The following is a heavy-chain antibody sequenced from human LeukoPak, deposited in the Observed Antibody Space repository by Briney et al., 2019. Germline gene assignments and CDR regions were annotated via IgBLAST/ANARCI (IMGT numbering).Heavy chain of an antibody. CDR3: AKDDCTNGVCYTRGY. CDR1: GFTFSSYA. V-gene: IGHV3-23*01. J-gene: IGHJ4*02. Sequence: GGSLRLSCAASGFTFSSYAMTWVRQAPGKGLEWVSAIIGSGGSTYYADSVKGRFTISRDNSKNTLYLQMNSLRAEDTAVYYCAKDDCTNGVCYTRGYWGQGTLVTVSS. D-gene: IGHD2-8*01. CDR2: IIGSGGST.